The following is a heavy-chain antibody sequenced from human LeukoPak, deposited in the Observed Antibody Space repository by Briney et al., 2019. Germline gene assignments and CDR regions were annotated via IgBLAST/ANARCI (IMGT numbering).Heavy chain of an antibody. D-gene: IGHD6-13*01. CDR1: GGTFSSYA. V-gene: IGHV1-69*05. CDR2: IIPIFGTA. J-gene: IGHJ4*02. CDR3: ARDQRSSSWYGSFDY. Sequence: SVKVSCKASGGTFSSYAISWVRQAPGQGLEWMGRIIPIFGTANYAQKFQGRVTITTDESTSTAYMELSSLRSEDTAVHYCARDQRSSSWYGSFDYWGQGTLVTVSS.